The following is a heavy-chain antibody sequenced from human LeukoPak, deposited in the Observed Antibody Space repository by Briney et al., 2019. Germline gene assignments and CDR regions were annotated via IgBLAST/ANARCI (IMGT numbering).Heavy chain of an antibody. D-gene: IGHD1-26*01. CDR1: GFTFRTYW. V-gene: IGHV3-74*01. CDR2: ISNDGNSR. CDR3: IREVYGSSYFDY. Sequence: PGGSLRLSCAASGFTFRTYWMHWVRQAPGKGLVWVSRISNDGNSRTYADSVKGRFTISRDNAKDTLYLQMNSLRAEDTAVYYCIREVYGSSYFDYWGLGTLVTVSS. J-gene: IGHJ4*01.